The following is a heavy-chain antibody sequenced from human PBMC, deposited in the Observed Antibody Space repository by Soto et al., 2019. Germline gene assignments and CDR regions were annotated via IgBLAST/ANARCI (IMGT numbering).Heavy chain of an antibody. V-gene: IGHV3-30*18. CDR1: GFTFSSYG. D-gene: IGHD6-13*01. CDR2: ISYDGSNK. CDR3: AKDIRYSSSWRLDY. J-gene: IGHJ4*02. Sequence: HPGGSLRLSCAASGFTFSSYGMHWVRQAPGKGLEWVAVISYDGSNKYYADSVKGRFTISRDNSKNTLYLQMNSLRAEDTAVYYWAKDIRYSSSWRLDYWGQGTLVTVSS.